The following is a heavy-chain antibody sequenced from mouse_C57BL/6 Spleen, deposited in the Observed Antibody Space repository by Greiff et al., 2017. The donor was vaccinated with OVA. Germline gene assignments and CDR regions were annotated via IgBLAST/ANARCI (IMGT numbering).Heavy chain of an antibody. CDR3: ARWVHLYATHY. CDR2: IDPNSGGT. CDR1: VYTFPSYW. V-gene: IGHV1-62-3*01. Sequence: QVQLQQPGAELVKPGASVKLSCRASVYTFPSYWMHWVKQRPGRGLEWIGRIDPNSGGTKYNEKFKSKATLTVDKPSSTAYMQLSSLTSEDSSVYDCARWVHLYATHYWAEGPSASVSS. J-gene: IGHJ4*01.